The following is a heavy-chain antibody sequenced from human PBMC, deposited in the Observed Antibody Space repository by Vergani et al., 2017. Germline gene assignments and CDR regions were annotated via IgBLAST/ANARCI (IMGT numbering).Heavy chain of an antibody. CDR3: ARGALWWLRQIDS. V-gene: IGHV4-59*01. CDR2: IYDSGDT. D-gene: IGHD2-21*01. CDR1: GDSMNTYY. Sequence: QVQLQESCPGLVKPSETLSLTCSVSGDSMNTYYWPWIRQPPGKGLEWIGFIYDSGDTKYNPSLKSRVTMSLDTSKHQFSLNLYSVTAADRAGYYWARGALWWLRQIDSWVQGTLVTVSS. J-gene: IGHJ4*02.